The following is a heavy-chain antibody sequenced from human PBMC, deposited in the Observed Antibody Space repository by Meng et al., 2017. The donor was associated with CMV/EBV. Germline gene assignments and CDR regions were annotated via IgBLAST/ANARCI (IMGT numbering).Heavy chain of an antibody. Sequence: GESLKISCAASGFTFSNAWMSWVRQAPGKGLEWVGRIKSKTDGGTTDYAAPVKGRFTISTDDSKNTLYLQMNSLKTEDTAVYYCTTDPPVLRFLEWLSTLRHWGQGTLVTVSS. CDR1: GFTFSNAW. CDR2: IKSKTDGGTT. J-gene: IGHJ4*02. D-gene: IGHD3-3*01. V-gene: IGHV3-15*01. CDR3: TTDPPVLRFLEWLSTLRH.